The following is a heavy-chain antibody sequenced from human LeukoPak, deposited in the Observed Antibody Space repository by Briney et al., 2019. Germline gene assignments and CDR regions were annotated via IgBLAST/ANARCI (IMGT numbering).Heavy chain of an antibody. CDR3: ASRGDSSDFDY. CDR2: INHSGST. D-gene: IGHD3-22*01. V-gene: IGHV4-34*01. J-gene: IGHJ4*02. Sequence: PSETLSLTCAVYGGSFSGYYWSWIRQPPGKGLEWIGEINHSGSTNYNPSLKSRVTISVDTSKNQYSLKLSSVTAADTAVYYWASRGDSSDFDYWGQGTLVTVSS. CDR1: GGSFSGYY.